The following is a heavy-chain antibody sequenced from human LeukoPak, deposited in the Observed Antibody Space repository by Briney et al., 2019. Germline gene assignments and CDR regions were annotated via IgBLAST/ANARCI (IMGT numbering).Heavy chain of an antibody. CDR2: VSGSGRGENT. J-gene: IGHJ6*03. V-gene: IGHV3-23*01. CDR1: GFTFSSSA. Sequence: GGSLRLSCAASGFTFSSSAMSWVRQAPGKGLEWVSNVSGSGRGENTYYADSVKGRFTISRDNSKNTLYLQMNSLKGDDTAVYYCAKDSAFYYIDVWGKGTTVIISS. CDR3: AKDSAFYYIDV. D-gene: IGHD3-10*01.